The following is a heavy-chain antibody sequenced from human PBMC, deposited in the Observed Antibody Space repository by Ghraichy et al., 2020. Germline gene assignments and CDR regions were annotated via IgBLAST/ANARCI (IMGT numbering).Heavy chain of an antibody. Sequence: SETLSLTCTVSGGSISSYYWSWIRQPPGKGLEWIGYIYYSGSTNYNPSLKSRVTISVDTSKNQFSLKLSSVTAADTAVYYCARHVGKVAATIDYWGQGTLVTVSS. CDR3: ARHVGKVAATIDY. V-gene: IGHV4-59*08. D-gene: IGHD1-26*01. J-gene: IGHJ4*02. CDR1: GGSISSYY. CDR2: IYYSGST.